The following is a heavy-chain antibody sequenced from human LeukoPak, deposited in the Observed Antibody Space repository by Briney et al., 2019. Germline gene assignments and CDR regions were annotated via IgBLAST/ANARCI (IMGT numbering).Heavy chain of an antibody. CDR2: TSSSGSTI. Sequence: GGSLRLSCAASGFTFSDYYMSWLRQAPGKGREWVSYTSSSGSTIYYADSVKGRFTISRDNVKNSLYLQMNSLRAEGTAVYYCASGLRSSAYFDYWGQGTLVTVSS. CDR1: GFTFSDYY. D-gene: IGHD6-6*01. V-gene: IGHV3-11*04. J-gene: IGHJ4*02. CDR3: ASGLRSSAYFDY.